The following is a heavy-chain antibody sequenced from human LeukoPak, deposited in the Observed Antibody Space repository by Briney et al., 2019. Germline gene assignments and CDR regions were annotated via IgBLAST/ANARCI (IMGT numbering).Heavy chain of an antibody. J-gene: IGHJ4*02. V-gene: IGHV3-30*18. D-gene: IGHD3-10*01. CDR3: AKDFASGRRYFDY. CDR2: ISYDGSNK. CDR1: GFTFISYG. Sequence: GGSLRLSGAGSGFTFISYGMHWVRQAPGKGLEWVAVISYDGSNKYYTDSVKGRFTISRDNSKNTLYLQMNSLRVEDTAVYYCAKDFASGRRYFDYWGQGTLVTVSS.